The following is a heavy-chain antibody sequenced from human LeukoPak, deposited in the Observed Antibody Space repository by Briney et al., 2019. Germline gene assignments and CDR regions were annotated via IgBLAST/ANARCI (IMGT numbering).Heavy chain of an antibody. CDR1: GFTFSSYG. D-gene: IGHD6-19*01. CDR2: ITGSGDGT. J-gene: IGHJ4*02. Sequence: GGSLRLSCAASGFTFSSYGMIWVRQAPGKGLEWVSEITGSGDGTNYADSVKGRFTISRDNSKNTLFLQMNSLRAEDTAVYYCVKDGDDSGWYYFDYWGQGTLVTVSS. V-gene: IGHV3-23*01. CDR3: VKDGDDSGWYYFDY.